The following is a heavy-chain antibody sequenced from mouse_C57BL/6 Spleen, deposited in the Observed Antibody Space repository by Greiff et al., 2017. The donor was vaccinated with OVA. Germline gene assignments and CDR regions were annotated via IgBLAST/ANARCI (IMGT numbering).Heavy chain of an antibody. Sequence: EVKVVESGGGLVQPGGSLSLSCAASGFTFTDYYMSWVRQPPGKALEWLGFIRNKANGYTTEYSASVKGRFTISRDNSQSILYLQMYALRAEDSATYYCARFYYYGSSYWYFDVWGTGTTVTVSS. CDR2: IRNKANGYTT. CDR1: GFTFTDYY. CDR3: ARFYYYGSSYWYFDV. V-gene: IGHV7-3*01. J-gene: IGHJ1*03. D-gene: IGHD1-1*01.